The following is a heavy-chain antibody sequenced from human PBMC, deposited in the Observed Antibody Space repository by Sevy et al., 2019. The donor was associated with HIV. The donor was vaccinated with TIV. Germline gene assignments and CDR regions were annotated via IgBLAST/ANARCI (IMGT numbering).Heavy chain of an antibody. D-gene: IGHD2-15*01. J-gene: IGHJ4*02. V-gene: IGHV3-23*01. CDR1: GFTFSSYA. Sequence: GGSLRLSCAASGFTFSSYAMSWVRRAPGKGLEWVSAPSGSGGSTYYADSVKGRFTISRDNSKNTLYLQMNSLRAEDTAVYYCAKPMVLVVVVADFDYWGQGTLVTVSS. CDR2: PSGSGGST. CDR3: AKPMVLVVVVADFDY.